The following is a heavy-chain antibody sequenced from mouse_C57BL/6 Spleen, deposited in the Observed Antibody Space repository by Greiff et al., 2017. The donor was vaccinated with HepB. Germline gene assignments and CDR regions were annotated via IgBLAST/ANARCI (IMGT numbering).Heavy chain of an antibody. CDR3: ARDEGQLRLRGDFDY. D-gene: IGHD3-2*02. Sequence: DVMLVESGGGLVKPGGSLKLSCAASGFTFSSYAMSWVRQTPEKRLEWVATISDGGSYTYYPDNVKGRFTISRDNAKNNLYLQMSHLKSEDTAMYYCARDEGQLRLRGDFDYWGQGTTLTVSS. CDR2: ISDGGSYT. CDR1: GFTFSSYA. V-gene: IGHV5-4*01. J-gene: IGHJ2*01.